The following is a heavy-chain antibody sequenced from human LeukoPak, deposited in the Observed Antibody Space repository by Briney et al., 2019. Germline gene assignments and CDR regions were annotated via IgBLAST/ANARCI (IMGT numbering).Heavy chain of an antibody. Sequence: PGGSLRLSCAASGFTFSSYAMSWVRQAPGKGLEWVSAISGSGGSTYYADSVKGRFTISGDNSKNTLYLQMNSLRAEDTAVYYCARVLTNYYYMDVWGKGTTVTVSS. CDR2: ISGSGGST. V-gene: IGHV3-23*01. CDR1: GFTFSSYA. D-gene: IGHD3-9*01. CDR3: ARVLTNYYYMDV. J-gene: IGHJ6*03.